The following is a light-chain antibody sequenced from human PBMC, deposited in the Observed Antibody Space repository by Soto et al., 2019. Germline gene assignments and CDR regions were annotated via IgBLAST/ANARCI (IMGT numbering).Light chain of an antibody. CDR1: QSVSSD. J-gene: IGKJ2*01. CDR3: HHYSNWPPYP. V-gene: IGKV3D-15*01. CDR2: GAS. Sequence: EIVMTQSPDPLSVSPGERAALSCRTSQSVSSDLAWYQQKPGQAPRLLIYGASTSATGIPARFSGSGSGSEFTLTISSLQSEDFAVYYCHHYSNWPPYPFGQGTKLEIK.